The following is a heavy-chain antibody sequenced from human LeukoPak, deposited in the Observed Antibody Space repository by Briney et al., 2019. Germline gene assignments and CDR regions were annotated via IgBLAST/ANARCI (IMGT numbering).Heavy chain of an antibody. CDR2: LLYEGSNT. V-gene: IGHV3-30-3*01. D-gene: IGHD2-15*01. CDR1: GFTFRNYA. Sequence: GGSLRLSCVASGFTFRNYAMHWVRQAPGKGLEWVAVLLYEGSNTYYADSVKGRFTVSRDNSKNTLYLQMNSLREDGTALYYCAKGEVVAPIDYWGQGTLITVSS. J-gene: IGHJ4*02. CDR3: AKGEVVAPIDY.